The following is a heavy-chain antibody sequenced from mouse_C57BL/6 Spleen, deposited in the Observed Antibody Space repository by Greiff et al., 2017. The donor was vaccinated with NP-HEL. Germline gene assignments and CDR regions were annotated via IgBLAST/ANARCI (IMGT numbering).Heavy chain of an antibody. CDR2: INPSTGGT. CDR3: ARGGFPTPYAMDY. J-gene: IGHJ4*01. V-gene: IGHV1-43*01. D-gene: IGHD3-2*02. Sequence: EVQLQQSGPELVKPGASVKISCKASGYSFTGYYMHWVKQSSEKSLEWIGEINPSTGGTSYNQKFKGKATLTVDKSSSTAYMQLKSLTSEDSAVYYCARGGFPTPYAMDYWGQGTSVTVSS. CDR1: GYSFTGYY.